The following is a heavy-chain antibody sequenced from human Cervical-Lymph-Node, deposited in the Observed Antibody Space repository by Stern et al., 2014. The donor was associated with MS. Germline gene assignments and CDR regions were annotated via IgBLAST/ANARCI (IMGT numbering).Heavy chain of an antibody. CDR3: ARRGLGYEGADH. D-gene: IGHD3-22*01. J-gene: IGHJ4*02. V-gene: IGHV5-51*01. Sequence: EVQLVESGAEVIQPGESLKISCTVSGYSFANFCIGWVRPEPRKGLEWMGIIQPGDSDTRYRASFQGLCTLSLVESISPVYLHGSSLKASDTGIYYCARRGLGYEGADHWGQGALVTVSS. CDR2: IQPGDSDT. CDR1: GYSFANFC.